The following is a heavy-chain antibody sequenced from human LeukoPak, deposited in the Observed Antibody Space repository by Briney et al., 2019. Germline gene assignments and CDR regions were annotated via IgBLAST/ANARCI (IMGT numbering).Heavy chain of an antibody. D-gene: IGHD6-19*01. V-gene: IGHV3-30*04. Sequence: GGSLRLSCAASGFTFSSYAMHWVRQAPGKGLEWVAAISHDETMKYYAHYVKGRFTISRDNSKNTLYLQMNSLRPEDTAVYYCARDKVAVGGSVPPFDSWAREPWSPSPQ. CDR2: ISHDETMK. J-gene: IGHJ4*02. CDR3: ARDKVAVGGSVPPFDS. CDR1: GFTFSSYA.